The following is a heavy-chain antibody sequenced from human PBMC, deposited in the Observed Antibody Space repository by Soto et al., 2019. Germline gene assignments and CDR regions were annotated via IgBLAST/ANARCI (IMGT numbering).Heavy chain of an antibody. D-gene: IGHD3-22*01. CDR2: ISSSSSYI. V-gene: IGHV3-21*01. CDR1: GFTFSSYS. CDR3: ARDRWHYDSSGTDPEEYYYGMDV. Sequence: GGSLRLSCAASGFTFSSYSMNWVRQAPGKGLEWVSSISSSSSYIYYADSVKGRFTISRDNAKNSLYLQMNSLRAEDTAVYYCARDRWHYDSSGTDPEEYYYGMDVWGQGTTVTVSS. J-gene: IGHJ6*02.